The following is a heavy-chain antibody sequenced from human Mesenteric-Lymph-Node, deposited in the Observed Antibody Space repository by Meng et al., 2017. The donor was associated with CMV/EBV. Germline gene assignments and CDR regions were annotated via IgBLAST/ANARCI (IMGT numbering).Heavy chain of an antibody. D-gene: IGHD6-13*01. Sequence: GESLKISCAASGFTFSSYAMSWVRQAPGKGLEWVSVISGGGDSTYYADSVKGRFTISRDNSKNTLYLQMNSLRAEDTAVYYCAKVRDFHSSSWRDGLDYWGQGTPVTVSS. J-gene: IGHJ4*02. V-gene: IGHV3-23*03. CDR3: AKVRDFHSSSWRDGLDY. CDR2: ISGGGDST. CDR1: GFTFSSYA.